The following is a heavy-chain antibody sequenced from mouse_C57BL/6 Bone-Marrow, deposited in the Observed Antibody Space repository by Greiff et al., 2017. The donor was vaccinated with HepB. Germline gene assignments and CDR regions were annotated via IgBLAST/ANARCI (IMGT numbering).Heavy chain of an antibody. V-gene: IGHV1-26*01. J-gene: IGHJ4*01. CDR3: ARRGLMDY. D-gene: IGHD3-1*01. Sequence: VQLQQSGPELVKPGASVKISCKASGYTFTDYYMNWVKQSHGKSLEWIGDINPNNGGTSYNQKFKGKATLTVDKSSSTAYMELRSLTSEDSAVYYCARRGLMDYWGQGTSVTVSS. CDR1: GYTFTDYY. CDR2: INPNNGGT.